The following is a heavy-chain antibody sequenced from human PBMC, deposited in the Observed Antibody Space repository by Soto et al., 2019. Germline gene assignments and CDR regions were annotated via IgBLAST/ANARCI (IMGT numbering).Heavy chain of an antibody. D-gene: IGHD1-26*01. CDR3: ARDGAGEWEQLGALFDY. Sequence: QVQLVESGGGVVQPGRSLRLSCAASGFTFSSYAMHWVRQAPGKGLEWVAVISYDGSNKYYADSVKGRLTISRDNSKNTLYLQMNSLRAEDTAVYYCARDGAGEWEQLGALFDYWGQGTLVTVSS. J-gene: IGHJ4*02. V-gene: IGHV3-30-3*01. CDR2: ISYDGSNK. CDR1: GFTFSSYA.